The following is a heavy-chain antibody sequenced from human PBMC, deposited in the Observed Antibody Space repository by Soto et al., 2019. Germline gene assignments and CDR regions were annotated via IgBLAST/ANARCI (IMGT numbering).Heavy chain of an antibody. V-gene: IGHV5-51*01. CDR3: PRSVLVTSTMSYFDI. Sequence: PGESLKISCQASGYSFSNFWIAWVRQMPGEGLEWLGIIYPDDSDTRYSPSFLVQVTISADKSIKTTYLQWSSLKASDTAIYFCPRSVLVTSTMSYFDICGHGTLVTVSS. J-gene: IGHJ4*03. CDR1: GYSFSNFW. CDR2: IYPDDSDT. D-gene: IGHD2-8*02.